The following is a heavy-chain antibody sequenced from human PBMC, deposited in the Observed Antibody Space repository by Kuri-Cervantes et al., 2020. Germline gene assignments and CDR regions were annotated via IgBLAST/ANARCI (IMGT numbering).Heavy chain of an antibody. V-gene: IGHV1-8*01. CDR3: ARADSSSYYYYMDV. D-gene: IGHD6-6*01. Sequence: ASVKVSCKASGYTFTSYDINWVRQATGQGLEWMGWMNPNSGNTGYAQKFQGRVTMTRNTSISTAYMELSSLRSEDTAVYYCARADSSSYYYYMDVWGKGTTVTVSS. J-gene: IGHJ6*03. CDR1: GYTFTSYD. CDR2: MNPNSGNT.